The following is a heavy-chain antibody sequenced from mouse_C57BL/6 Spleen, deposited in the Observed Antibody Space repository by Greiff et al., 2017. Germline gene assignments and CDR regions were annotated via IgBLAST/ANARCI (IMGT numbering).Heavy chain of an antibody. D-gene: IGHD1-1*01. CDR3: AYYGSSYWYFDV. V-gene: IGHV5-4*03. CDR2: ISDGGSYT. Sequence: EVMLVESGGGLVKPGGSLKLSCAASGFTFSSYAMSWVRQTPEKRLEWVATISDGGSYTSYPDNVKGRFPISRDNAKNNLYLQMSHLKSEDTAMYYCAYYGSSYWYFDVWGTGTTVTVSS. CDR1: GFTFSSYA. J-gene: IGHJ1*03.